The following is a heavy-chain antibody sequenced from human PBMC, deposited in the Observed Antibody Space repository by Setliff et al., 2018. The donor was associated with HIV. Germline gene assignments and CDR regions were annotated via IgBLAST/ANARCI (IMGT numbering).Heavy chain of an antibody. CDR1: GYTFTSYG. CDR2: ISAYNGNT. Sequence: ASVKVSCKASGYTFTSYGISWVRQAPGQGLEWMGWISAYNGNTNYAQKLQGRVTMTTDTSTSTAYMELRSLRTDDTAVYYCARHDGLRSVHGAFDIWGQGTMVTVSS. J-gene: IGHJ3*02. D-gene: IGHD4-17*01. CDR3: ARHDGLRSVHGAFDI. V-gene: IGHV1-18*01.